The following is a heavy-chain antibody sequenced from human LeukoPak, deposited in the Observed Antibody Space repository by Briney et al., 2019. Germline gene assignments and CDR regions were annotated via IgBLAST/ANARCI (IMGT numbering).Heavy chain of an antibody. V-gene: IGHV4-59*01. D-gene: IGHD2-15*01. J-gene: IGHJ3*02. CDR3: ARLGYCSGGSCYSGAFDI. CDR2: IYYSGST. Sequence: PETLSLTCTVSGGSISSYYWSWIRQPPGKGLEWIGYIYYSGSTNYNPSLKSRVTISVDTSKNQFSLKLSSVTAADTAVYYCARLGYCSGGSCYSGAFDIWGQGTMVTVSS. CDR1: GGSISSYY.